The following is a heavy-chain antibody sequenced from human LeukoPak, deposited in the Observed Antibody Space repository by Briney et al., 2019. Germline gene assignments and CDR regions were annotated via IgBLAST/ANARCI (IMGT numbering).Heavy chain of an antibody. J-gene: IGHJ5*02. CDR2: IIPIHGIA. CDR3: ARSSSGVVTAIPNWFDP. D-gene: IGHD2-21*02. CDR1: GGTFSSYA. V-gene: IGHV1-69*04. Sequence: SVKVSCKASGGTFSSYAISWVRQAPGQGLEWMGRIIPIHGIANYAQKFQGRVTITADKSTSTAYMELSSLRSEDTAVYYCARSSSGVVTAIPNWFDPWGQGTLVTVSS.